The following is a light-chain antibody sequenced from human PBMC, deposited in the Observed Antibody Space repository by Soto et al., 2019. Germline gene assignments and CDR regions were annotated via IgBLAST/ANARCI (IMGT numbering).Light chain of an antibody. CDR3: NSFTSSTTWV. CDR1: SSDVGRYNY. J-gene: IGLJ3*02. Sequence: QSALTQPASVSGSPGQSITISCTGTSSDVGRYNYVSWYQQHPGKAPKLMIYEVRNRPSGVSSRFSGSKSGNTASLTISGLQAEDEAEYYCNSFTSSTTWVFGGGTTVTVL. CDR2: EVR. V-gene: IGLV2-14*01.